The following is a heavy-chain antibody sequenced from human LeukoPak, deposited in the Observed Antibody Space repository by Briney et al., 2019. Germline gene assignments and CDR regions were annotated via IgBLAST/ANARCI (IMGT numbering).Heavy chain of an antibody. Sequence: GRSLRLSCAASGFTFSSYGMHWVRQAPGKGLEWVAVISYDGSNKYYADSVKGRFTISRDNSKNTLYVQMNSLRGEDTAVYYCAKDGPHTMVRGVIISDHYYYGMDVWGKGTTVTVSS. CDR2: ISYDGSNK. V-gene: IGHV3-30*18. CDR3: AKDGPHTMVRGVIISDHYYYGMDV. CDR1: GFTFSSYG. D-gene: IGHD3-10*01. J-gene: IGHJ6*04.